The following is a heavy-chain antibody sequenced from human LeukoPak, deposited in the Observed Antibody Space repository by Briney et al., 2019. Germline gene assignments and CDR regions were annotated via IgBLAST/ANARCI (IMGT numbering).Heavy chain of an antibody. CDR1: GYTFTGYY. J-gene: IGHJ4*02. CDR3: ARAPRGELPNYYFDY. V-gene: IGHV1-18*04. D-gene: IGHD1-26*01. CDR2: ISAYNGNT. Sequence: ASVKVSCKASGYTFTGYYMHWVRQAPGQGLEWMGWISAYNGNTNYAQKLQGRVTMTTDTSTSTACMELRSLRSDDPAVYYCARAPRGELPNYYFDYWGQGTLVTVSS.